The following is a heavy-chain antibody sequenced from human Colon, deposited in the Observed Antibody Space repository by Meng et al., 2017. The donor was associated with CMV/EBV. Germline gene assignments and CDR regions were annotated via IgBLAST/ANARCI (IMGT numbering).Heavy chain of an antibody. CDR1: GFTFSSYS. J-gene: IGHJ4*02. V-gene: IGHV3-48*04. CDR2: ISSSSSTI. Sequence: GESLKISCAASGFTFSSYSMNWVRQAPGKGLERVSYISSSSSTIYYADSVKGRFTISRDNAKNSLYLQMNSLRAEDTAVYYCARGGGGFDYWGQGTLVTVSS. D-gene: IGHD3-10*01. CDR3: ARGGGGFDY.